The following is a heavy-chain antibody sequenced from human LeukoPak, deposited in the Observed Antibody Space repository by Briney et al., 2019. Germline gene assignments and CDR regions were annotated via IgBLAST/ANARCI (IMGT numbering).Heavy chain of an antibody. CDR2: IYYSGST. Sequence: PSETLSLTCTVSGGSISSSSYYWGWIRQPPGKGLEWIGSIYYSGSTYYNPSLKSRVTISVDTSKNQFSLKLSSVTAADTAVYYCARRVVVVAATRAVYNWFDPWGQGTLVTVSS. J-gene: IGHJ5*02. CDR1: GGSISSSSYY. V-gene: IGHV4-39*01. CDR3: ARRVVVVAATRAVYNWFDP. D-gene: IGHD2-15*01.